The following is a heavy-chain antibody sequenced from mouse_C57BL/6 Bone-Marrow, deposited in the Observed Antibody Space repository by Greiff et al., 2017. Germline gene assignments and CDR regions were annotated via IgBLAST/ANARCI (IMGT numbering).Heavy chain of an antibody. J-gene: IGHJ3*01. CDR2: IYPRSGNT. Sequence: QVQLKQSGAELARPGASVKLSCKASGYTFTSYGISWVKQRTGQGLEWIGEIYPRSGNTYYNEKFKSKATLTVDKSSSTAYMQLSSLTSEDSAVYYCARSNWVPAWFAYWGQGTLVTVSA. V-gene: IGHV1-81*01. D-gene: IGHD4-1*02. CDR1: GYTFTSYG. CDR3: ARSNWVPAWFAY.